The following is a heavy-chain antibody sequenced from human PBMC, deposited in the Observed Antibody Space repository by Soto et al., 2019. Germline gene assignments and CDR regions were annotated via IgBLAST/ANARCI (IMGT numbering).Heavy chain of an antibody. V-gene: IGHV1-69*12. CDR2: IIPIFGTA. J-gene: IGHJ6*02. CDR1: GGTFSSYA. D-gene: IGHD3-10*01. CDR3: ARNTYYYGSGSRPPYYYGMDV. Sequence: QVQLVQSGAEVKKSGSSVKVSCKASGGTFSSYAISWVRQAPGQGLEWMGGIIPIFGTANYAQKFQGRVTITADESTSTAYMELSSLRSEDTAVYYCARNTYYYGSGSRPPYYYGMDVWGQGTTVTVSS.